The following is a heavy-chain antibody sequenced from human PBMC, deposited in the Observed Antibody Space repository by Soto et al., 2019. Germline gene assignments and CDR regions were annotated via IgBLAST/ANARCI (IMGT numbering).Heavy chain of an antibody. J-gene: IGHJ3*02. D-gene: IGHD1-26*01. CDR2: INHSGST. V-gene: IGHV4-34*01. CDR3: ARWASARADAFDI. Sequence: SETLCLTCAVYGGSFSGYYWSWIRQPPGKGLEWIGEINHSGSTNYNPSLKSRVTISVDTSKNQFSLKLSSVTAADTAVYYCARWASARADAFDIWGQGTMVTVSS. CDR1: GGSFSGYY.